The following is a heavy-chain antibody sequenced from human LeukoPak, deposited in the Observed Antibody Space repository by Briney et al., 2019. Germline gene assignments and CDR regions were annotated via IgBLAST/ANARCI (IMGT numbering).Heavy chain of an antibody. CDR2: IYYSGST. V-gene: IGHV4-31*03. Sequence: SETLSLTCTVSGGSISSSSYYWGWIRQPPGKGLEWIGYIYYSGSTYYNPSLKSRVTISVDTSKNQFSLKLSSVTAADTAVYYCARDSGYYVDYWGQGTLVTVSS. D-gene: IGHD3-22*01. CDR3: ARDSGYYVDY. J-gene: IGHJ4*02. CDR1: GGSISSSSYY.